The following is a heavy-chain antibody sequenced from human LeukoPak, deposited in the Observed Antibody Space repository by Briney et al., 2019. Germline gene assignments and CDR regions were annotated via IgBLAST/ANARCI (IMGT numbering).Heavy chain of an antibody. J-gene: IGHJ4*02. Sequence: GGSLRLSCAASGFTFSGYEMNWVRQAPGKGLEWVSYISRSGTIISYADSAKGRFTISRDNSKNTLYLQMNSLRAEDTAVYYCARHRGYCSSTSCYPYYFDYWGQGTLVTVSS. CDR3: ARHRGYCSSTSCYPYYFDY. CDR1: GFTFSGYE. D-gene: IGHD2-2*01. CDR2: ISRSGTII. V-gene: IGHV3-48*03.